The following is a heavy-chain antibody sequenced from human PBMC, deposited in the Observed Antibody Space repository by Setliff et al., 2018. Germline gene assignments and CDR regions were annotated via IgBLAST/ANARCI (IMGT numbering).Heavy chain of an antibody. CDR2: ISAYNGNT. J-gene: IGHJ4*02. V-gene: IGHV1-18*01. CDR3: VRSSAPQVVLAADFDF. CDR1: GYTFSRYG. Sequence: ASVKVSCKASGYTFSRYGISWVRQAPGQGLEWMGWISAYNGNTNYAQNLQGRVAMTTDTSTSTAYMELRSLRSDDTAVYYCVRSSAPQVVLAADFDFWGQGTPVTVSS. D-gene: IGHD6-19*01.